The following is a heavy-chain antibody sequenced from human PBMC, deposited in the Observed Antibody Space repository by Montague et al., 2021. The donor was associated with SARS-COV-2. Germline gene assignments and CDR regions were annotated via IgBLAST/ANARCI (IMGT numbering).Heavy chain of an antibody. CDR1: GGSISPYY. Sequence: SETLSLTCTVSGGSISPYYWSWIRQSPGKGLECIWYTSYSGSTDYNPSLKSRVTISIDTSKNQFSLKLSSVTDADTAVYYCARWGEYYDSPYYYYAMDVWGQGTTVTVSS. CDR2: TSYSGST. CDR3: ARWGEYYDSPYYYYAMDV. J-gene: IGHJ6*02. V-gene: IGHV4-59*12. D-gene: IGHD3-3*01.